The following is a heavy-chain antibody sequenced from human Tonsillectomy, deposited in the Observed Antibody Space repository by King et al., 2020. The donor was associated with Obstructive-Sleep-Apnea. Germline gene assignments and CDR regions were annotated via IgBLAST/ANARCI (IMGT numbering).Heavy chain of an antibody. Sequence: VQLVESGGGLVQPGGSLKLSCAASGFTFSGSALHWVRQASGKGLEWVVRIRSKGNSYSTAYTASVKGRFTISRDDSKNSAYLQMNSLKTEDTAVYYCTRGRCSGDSCYPYFDYWGQGTLVTVSS. CDR3: TRGRCSGDSCYPYFDY. J-gene: IGHJ4*02. D-gene: IGHD2-15*01. CDR2: IRSKGNSYST. V-gene: IGHV3-73*01. CDR1: GFTFSGSA.